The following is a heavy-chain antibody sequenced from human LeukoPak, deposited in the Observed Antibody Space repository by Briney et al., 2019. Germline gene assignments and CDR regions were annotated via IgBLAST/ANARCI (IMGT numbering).Heavy chain of an antibody. CDR2: INYSGST. CDR3: ARLWYF. V-gene: IGHV4-39*01. CDR1: GVSISSSTYY. Sequence: KTSETLSLTCTVSGVSISSSTYYWGWIRQPPGKGLEWIGSINYSGSTYYNPSLKSRVTLSVDTSKNQFSLKLSSVTAADTAVYFCARLWYFWGQGTLVTVSS. D-gene: IGHD1-14*01. J-gene: IGHJ4*02.